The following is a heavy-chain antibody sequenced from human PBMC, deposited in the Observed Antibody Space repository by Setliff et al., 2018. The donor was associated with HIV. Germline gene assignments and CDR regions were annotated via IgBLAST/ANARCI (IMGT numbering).Heavy chain of an antibody. Sequence: GGSLRLSCAASGFTFDDYGMSWVRQAPGTGLAWVSGINWNGGSTGYADSVKGRFTISRDKARNSLYLQMNSLTDEDTGVYYCARLYDRYDDSGYYHPVQALSYWGQGAQVTVSS. CDR3: ARLYDRYDDSGYYHPVQALSY. J-gene: IGHJ4*02. D-gene: IGHD3-3*01. CDR1: GFTFDDYG. CDR2: INWNGGST. V-gene: IGHV3-20*04.